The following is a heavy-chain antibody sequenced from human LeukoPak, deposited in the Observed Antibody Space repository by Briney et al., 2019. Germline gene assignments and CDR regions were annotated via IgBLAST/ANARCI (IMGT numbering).Heavy chain of an antibody. CDR1: GASISSDDFY. Sequence: SETLSLTCKVSGASISSDDFYWGWIRQPPGKGLEWIGSIFYSGSTYYTPSLKSRVSISVDTSNNQFSLRLSSVSAADTAVYYCARQSRFSSAAVTVGWFDPWGQGTLVTVSS. CDR3: ARQSRFSSAAVTVGWFDP. CDR2: IFYSGST. J-gene: IGHJ5*02. D-gene: IGHD3-16*02. V-gene: IGHV4-39*01.